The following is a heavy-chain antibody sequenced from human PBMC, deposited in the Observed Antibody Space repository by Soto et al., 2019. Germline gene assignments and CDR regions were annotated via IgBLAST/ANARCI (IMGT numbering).Heavy chain of an antibody. V-gene: IGHV2-5*01. CDR1: GFSRSNRRVG. Sequence: SSPTLVNPTKTLTLTCNFTGFSRSNRRVGVGWIRQPPGKALEWLALIYWNDDKRYSPSLKSRLTITKDTSKNQVVLTMTNMDPVDTATYYCAHNRAMDFWSGPTMDVWGQGT. D-gene: IGHD3-3*01. CDR2: IYWNDDK. CDR3: AHNRAMDFWSGPTMDV. J-gene: IGHJ6*02.